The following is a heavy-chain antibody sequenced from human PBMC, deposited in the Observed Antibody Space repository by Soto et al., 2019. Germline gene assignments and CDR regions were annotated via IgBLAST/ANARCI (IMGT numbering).Heavy chain of an antibody. V-gene: IGHV3-11*06. Sequence: GGSLRLSCAASGFTFSDYYMSWIRQAPGKGLEWVSYISSSSSYTNYADSVKGRFTISRDNAKNSLYLQMNSLRAEDTAVYYCARDRPYDILTVLIPYWGQGTLVTVSS. J-gene: IGHJ4*02. D-gene: IGHD3-9*01. CDR1: GFTFSDYY. CDR3: ARDRPYDILTVLIPY. CDR2: ISSSSSYT.